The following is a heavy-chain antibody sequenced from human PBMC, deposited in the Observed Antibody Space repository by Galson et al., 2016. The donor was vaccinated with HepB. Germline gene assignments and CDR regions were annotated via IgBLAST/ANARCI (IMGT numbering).Heavy chain of an antibody. CDR3: AREKDLASYFCGNNCHGRFDP. D-gene: IGHD1/OR15-1a*01. Sequence: SCKASGGTFSSYGVAWVRQAPGQGLEWMGGIIPILQTVDYAQNFQGRVTLTADKSTNTVYMELTSLRSEDTAVYYCAREKDLASYFCGNNCHGRFDPWGQGTLVTVSS. CDR1: GGTFSSYG. J-gene: IGHJ5*02. V-gene: IGHV1-69*06. CDR2: IIPILQTV.